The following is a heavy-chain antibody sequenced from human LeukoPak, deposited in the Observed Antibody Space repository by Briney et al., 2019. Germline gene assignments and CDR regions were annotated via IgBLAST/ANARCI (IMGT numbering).Heavy chain of an antibody. CDR2: IYYSGST. D-gene: IGHD6-13*01. V-gene: IGHV4-59*01. CDR3: ARSRSWYNPNWFDP. CDR1: GGSISSYY. J-gene: IGHJ5*02. Sequence: SETLSLTCTVSGGSISSYYWSWIRQPPGKGLEWIGYIYYSGSTNYNPSLKSRVTISVDTSKNQFSLKLSSVTAADTAVCYCARSRSWYNPNWFDPWGQGTLVTVSS.